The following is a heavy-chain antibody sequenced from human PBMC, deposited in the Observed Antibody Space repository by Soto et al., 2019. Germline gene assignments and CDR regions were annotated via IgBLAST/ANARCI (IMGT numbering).Heavy chain of an antibody. CDR3: ARDSVEVSLKDYGDPDLYQYYYYYYGMDV. Sequence: GGSLRLSCAASGFTFSSYSMNWVRQAPGKGLEWVSYISSSSSTIYYADSVKGRFTISRDNAKNSLYLQMNSLRDEDTAVYYCARDSVEVSLKDYGDPDLYQYYYYYYGMDVWGQGTTVTVSS. D-gene: IGHD4-17*01. V-gene: IGHV3-48*02. J-gene: IGHJ6*02. CDR1: GFTFSSYS. CDR2: ISSSSSTI.